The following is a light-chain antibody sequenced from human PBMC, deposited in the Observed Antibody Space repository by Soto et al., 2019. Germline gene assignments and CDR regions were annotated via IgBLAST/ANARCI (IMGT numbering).Light chain of an antibody. CDR3: QKYNSDPWT. J-gene: IGKJ1*01. CDR2: VAS. CDR1: QGISNY. Sequence: DIQMTQSPSSLSASVGDRVTITCRASQGISNYLAWYQQQPGKVPKLLIYVASTLQSGVPSRFSGSGSGTEFTLNISSLQPEDVATYYCQKYNSDPWTFGQGTKVEIK. V-gene: IGKV1-27*01.